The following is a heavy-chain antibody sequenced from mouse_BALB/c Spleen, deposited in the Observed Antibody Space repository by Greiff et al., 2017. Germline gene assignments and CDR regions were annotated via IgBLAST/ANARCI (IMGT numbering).Heavy chain of an antibody. D-gene: IGHD4-1*01. CDR3: AVANWDEGAY. CDR2: INPSNGGT. V-gene: IGHV1S81*02. J-gene: IGHJ3*01. CDR1: GYTFTSYY. Sequence: QVQLQQSGAELVKPGASVRLSCKASGYTFTSYYMYWVKQRPGQGLEWIGEINPSNGGTNFNEKFKSKATLTVDKSSSTAYMQLSSLTSEDSAVYYCAVANWDEGAYWGQGTLVTVSA.